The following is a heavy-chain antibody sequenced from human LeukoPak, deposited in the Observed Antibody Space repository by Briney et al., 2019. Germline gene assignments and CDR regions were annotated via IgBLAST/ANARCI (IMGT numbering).Heavy chain of an antibody. D-gene: IGHD5-12*01. J-gene: IGHJ4*02. V-gene: IGHV3-7*01. CDR1: GFTFSDYW. Sequence: GGSLRLSCAASGFTFSDYWMSWVRLAPGKGLEWVANIKQDGSEIYYVDSVKGRFTISRDNAKNSLYLQMNSLRAEDTAVYYCARDRDTGRVGTTDFDYWGQGTLVTVSS. CDR2: IKQDGSEI. CDR3: ARDRDTGRVGTTDFDY.